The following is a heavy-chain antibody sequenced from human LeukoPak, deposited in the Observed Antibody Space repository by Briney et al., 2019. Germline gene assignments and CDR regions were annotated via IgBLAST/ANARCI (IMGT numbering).Heavy chain of an antibody. D-gene: IGHD3-10*01. CDR1: GGSISSYY. CDR3: ARAPSTYYYGSGFVRGWFDP. V-gene: IGHV4-4*07. CDR2: IYTSGST. Sequence: SETLSLTCTVSGGSISSYYWSWIRQPAGKGLEWIGRIYTSGSTNYNPSLKSRVTMSVDTSKNQFSLKLSSVTAADTAVYYCARAPSTYYYGSGFVRGWFDPWGQGTLVTVSS. J-gene: IGHJ5*02.